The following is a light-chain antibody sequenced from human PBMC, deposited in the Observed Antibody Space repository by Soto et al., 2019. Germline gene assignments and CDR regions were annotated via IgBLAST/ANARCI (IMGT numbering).Light chain of an antibody. J-gene: IGKJ2*01. CDR3: QQYAGLPYT. V-gene: IGKV3-20*01. Sequence: EIVLTQSPGTLSLSPGERATLSCRASQSVSSSYLAWYQQKPGQAPRLLIYGASSRATAIPDRFSGSGSGTDFTLTISRLEPEDFAVYYCQQYAGLPYTFDQGTKLEIK. CDR1: QSVSSSY. CDR2: GAS.